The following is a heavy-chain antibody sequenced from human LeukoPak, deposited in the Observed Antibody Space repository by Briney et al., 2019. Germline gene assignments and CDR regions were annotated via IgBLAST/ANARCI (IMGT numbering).Heavy chain of an antibody. CDR2: ISGNGGRT. CDR3: VRGTSDSPGIDY. J-gene: IGHJ4*02. V-gene: IGHV3-64*02. CDR1: GFTFSSYV. D-gene: IGHD1-14*01. Sequence: GGSLGLSCSASGFTFSSYVMHWVRQAPGKGLEYVSAISGNGGRTSYADSVKGRFTISRDNSKNTLYLQMGSLRAEDMAVYYCVRGTSDSPGIDYWGQGTLVTVSS.